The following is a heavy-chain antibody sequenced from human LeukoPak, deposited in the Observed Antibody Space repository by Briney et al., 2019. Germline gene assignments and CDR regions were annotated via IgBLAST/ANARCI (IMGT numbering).Heavy chain of an antibody. CDR3: ARDLGTSGWYTFDF. CDR1: GDSVSSNNGA. CDR2: TYYRSKWYN. D-gene: IGHD6-19*01. J-gene: IGHJ4*02. V-gene: IGHV6-1*01. Sequence: SPTLSLTCAISGDSVSSNNGAWNWIRQSPSRGLEWLGRTYYRSKWYNDYAEFIQGRITINPDTSKNQFSLQLNSVTPEDTAVYYCARDLGTSGWYTFDFWGQGTLVTVSS.